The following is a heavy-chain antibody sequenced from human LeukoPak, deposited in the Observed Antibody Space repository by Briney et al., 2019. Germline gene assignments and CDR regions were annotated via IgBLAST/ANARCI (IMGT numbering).Heavy chain of an antibody. J-gene: IGHJ5*02. CDR3: AREVTGTTNTLYNWFDP. CDR1: GYSISSSNW. Sequence: SETLSLTCAVSGYSISSSNWWGWIRQPPGKGLEWIGYIYYSGTTHYNPSLKSRVTMSVDTSKNQFSLKLSSVTAADTAVYYCAREVTGTTNTLYNWFDPWGQGTLVTVSS. D-gene: IGHD1-7*01. CDR2: IYYSGTT. V-gene: IGHV4-28*03.